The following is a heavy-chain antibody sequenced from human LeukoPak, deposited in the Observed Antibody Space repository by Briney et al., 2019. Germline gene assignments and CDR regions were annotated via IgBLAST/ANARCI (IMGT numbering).Heavy chain of an antibody. CDR2: IYYSGST. CDR3: ARRAGTSIHYFDS. D-gene: IGHD3-3*02. CDR1: GGSISSYY. J-gene: IGHJ4*02. V-gene: IGHV4-59*08. Sequence: SETPSLTCTVSGGSISSYYWSWIRQPPGKGLEWIGYIYYSGSTNYNPSLKSRVTMSVDTSQNQFSLKLSSVTAADTAVYYCARRAGTSIHYFDSWGQGTLVTVSS.